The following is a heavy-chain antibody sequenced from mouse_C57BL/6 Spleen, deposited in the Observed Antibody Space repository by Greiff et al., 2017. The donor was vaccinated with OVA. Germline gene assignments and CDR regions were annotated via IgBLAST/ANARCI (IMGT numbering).Heavy chain of an antibody. V-gene: IGHV14-4*01. Sequence: DVKLQESGAELVRPGASVKLSCTASGFNIKDAYMHWVKQRPEQGLEWIGWIDPENGDTEYASKFQGKATITADTSSNTAYLQLSSLTSEDTAVYYCTLVSWFAYWGQGTLVTVSA. CDR3: TLVSWFAY. CDR1: GFNIKDAY. D-gene: IGHD6-2*01. CDR2: IDPENGDT. J-gene: IGHJ3*01.